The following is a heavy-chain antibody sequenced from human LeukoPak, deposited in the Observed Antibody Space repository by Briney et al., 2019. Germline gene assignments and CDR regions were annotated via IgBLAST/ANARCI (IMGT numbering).Heavy chain of an antibody. CDR3: ARDVSYGDYLYDAFDI. Sequence: EASVKVSCKASGYTFTSYGISWMRQAPGQGLEWMGWISAYNGNTNYAQKLQGRVTMTTDTSTSTAYMELRSLRSDDTAVYYCARDVSYGDYLYDAFDIWGQGTMVTVSS. D-gene: IGHD4-17*01. V-gene: IGHV1-18*01. CDR1: GYTFTSYG. CDR2: ISAYNGNT. J-gene: IGHJ3*02.